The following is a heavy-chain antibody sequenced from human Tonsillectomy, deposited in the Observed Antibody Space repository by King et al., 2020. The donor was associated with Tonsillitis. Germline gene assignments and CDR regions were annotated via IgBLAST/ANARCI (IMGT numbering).Heavy chain of an antibody. CDR3: ARDLDSSGFYS. CDR1: GFTCSSYE. D-gene: IGHD6-19*01. V-gene: IGHV3-48*03. Sequence: MQLVQSGGGLVQPGGSLRLACAASGFTCSSYERNWVRQAPGKGLEWVSYISSSCITLYYADSVKGRFTISRDNAKNSLYLQMNSLRAEDTAVYYCARDLDSSGFYSWGQGTLVTVSS. J-gene: IGHJ5*01. CDR2: ISSSCITL.